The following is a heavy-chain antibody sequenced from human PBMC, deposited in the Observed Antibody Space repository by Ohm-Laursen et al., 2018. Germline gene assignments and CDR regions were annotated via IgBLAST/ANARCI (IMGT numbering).Heavy chain of an antibody. V-gene: IGHV3-11*01. J-gene: IGHJ4*02. Sequence: SLRLSCAASGFTFSDYYMSWIRQAPGKGLEWVSYISSSGSTIYYADSVKGRFTISRDNAKNSLYLQMNSLRAEDTAVYYCARAYSSGFELDYWGQGTLVTVSS. CDR2: ISSSGSTI. CDR3: ARAYSSGFELDY. D-gene: IGHD3-22*01. CDR1: GFTFSDYY.